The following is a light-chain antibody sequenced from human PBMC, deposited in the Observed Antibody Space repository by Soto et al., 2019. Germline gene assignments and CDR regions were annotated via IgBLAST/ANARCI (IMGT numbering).Light chain of an antibody. V-gene: IGKV1-39*01. Sequence: EIQMTQSPSSLSASVGDRVTITCRGSQSISSYLNWYQQKPGKAPKLLIYAASSLQSGVPSRFSGSGSGTDFILTISSLQPEDFATYYCQQSYSTPSITFGQGTRLEIK. CDR1: QSISSY. J-gene: IGKJ5*01. CDR2: AAS. CDR3: QQSYSTPSIT.